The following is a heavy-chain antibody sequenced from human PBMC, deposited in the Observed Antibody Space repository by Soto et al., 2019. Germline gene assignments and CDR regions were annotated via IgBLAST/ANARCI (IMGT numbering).Heavy chain of an antibody. CDR1: GLTFSNYG. D-gene: IGHD6-13*01. V-gene: IGHV3-23*01. CDR2: IGSSGTT. CDR3: ARRGAEAGSSARWFDP. Sequence: GGSLRLSCEGSGLTFSNYGMSWVRQAPGKGLEWVSGIGSSGTTYYADSVKGRFTVSRDNSKKTMYMQMNSLRADDTAVYYCARRGAEAGSSARWFDPWGQGALVTVSS. J-gene: IGHJ5*02.